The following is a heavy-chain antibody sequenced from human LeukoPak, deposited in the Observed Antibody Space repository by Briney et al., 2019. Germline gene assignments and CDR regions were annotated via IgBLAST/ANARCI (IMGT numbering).Heavy chain of an antibody. D-gene: IGHD6-19*01. J-gene: IGHJ3*02. V-gene: IGHV3-23*01. Sequence: GTPRLYCAASGFTFSRYGMSWLRQAAGKGLEWVSAVCGTWGSTFYAAFVKGRFTISRDNSENTLYPQIKRLRPGDPALYFCAKYRAVADSDAFDIWDRGTMVTVSS. CDR3: AKYRAVADSDAFDI. CDR1: GFTFSRYG. CDR2: VCGTWGST.